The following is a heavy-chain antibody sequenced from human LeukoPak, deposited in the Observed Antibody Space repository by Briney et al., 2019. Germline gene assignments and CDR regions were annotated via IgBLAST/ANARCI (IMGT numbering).Heavy chain of an antibody. CDR1: GFTFSSHS. J-gene: IGHJ4*02. Sequence: GGSLRLSCAASGFTFSSHSMNWVRQAPGKGLEWVSSISSSSSYIYYADSVKGRFTISRDNAKNSLYLQMNSLRAEDTAVYYCARGSPGRYSYGHYYFDYWGQGTLVTVSS. CDR2: ISSSSSYI. V-gene: IGHV3-21*01. CDR3: ARGSPGRYSYGHYYFDY. D-gene: IGHD5-18*01.